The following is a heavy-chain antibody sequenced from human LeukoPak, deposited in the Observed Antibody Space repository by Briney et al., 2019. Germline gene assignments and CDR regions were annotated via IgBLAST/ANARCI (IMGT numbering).Heavy chain of an antibody. CDR1: GFTFSSYG. V-gene: IGHV3-30*02. Sequence: GGSLRLSCAASGFTFSSYGMRWVRQAPGKGLEWVAFIRYDGSNKYYADSVKGRFTISRDNSKNTLYLQMNSLRAEDTAVYYCAKPARGVMHEIDYWGQGTLVTVSS. CDR2: IRYDGSNK. CDR3: AKPARGVMHEIDY. J-gene: IGHJ4*02. D-gene: IGHD3-10*01.